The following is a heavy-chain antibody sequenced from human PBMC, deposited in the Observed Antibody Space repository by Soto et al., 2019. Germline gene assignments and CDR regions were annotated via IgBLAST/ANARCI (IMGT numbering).Heavy chain of an antibody. J-gene: IGHJ6*02. D-gene: IGHD5-12*01. CDR1: GGTFSSYT. CDR3: ARDSKWLPKVNRYYHYGMDV. Sequence: QVQLVQSGAEVKTPGSSVKVSCKASGGTFSSYTISWVRQAPGQGLEWMGRILPILGIASYAQTFQGRVTIIADKSTSTACMELRRLRSEDKAVYYWARDSKWLPKVNRYYHYGMDVWGQGTTVTVSS. V-gene: IGHV1-69*08. CDR2: ILPILGIA.